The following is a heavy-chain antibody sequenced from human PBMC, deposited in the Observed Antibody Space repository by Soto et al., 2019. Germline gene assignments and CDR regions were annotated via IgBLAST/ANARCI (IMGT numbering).Heavy chain of an antibody. Sequence: GGSLRLSCAASGFTFSDYYMSWIRQAPGKGLEWVSYITSSISYTNYADSVKGRFTISRDNAKNSLYLQMNSLRAEDAAVYYCARYMYGYVDDWGQGALVTVSS. J-gene: IGHJ4*02. D-gene: IGHD2-8*01. CDR1: GFTFSDYY. CDR2: ITSSISYT. CDR3: ARYMYGYVDD. V-gene: IGHV3-11*06.